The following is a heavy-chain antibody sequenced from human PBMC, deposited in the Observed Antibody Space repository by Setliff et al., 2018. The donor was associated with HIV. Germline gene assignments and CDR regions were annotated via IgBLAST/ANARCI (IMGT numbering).Heavy chain of an antibody. V-gene: IGHV1-46*01. CDR1: GYTFTNYY. J-gene: IGHJ6*03. CDR3: ARGLRGVIKGRYYYMDV. CDR2: INPSGGST. D-gene: IGHD3-10*01. Sequence: ASVKVSCKASGYTFTNYYMHWVRQAPGQGPEWMGIINPSGGSTTYAQKFQGRVTMTRDTSTSTFYMELSSLRSEDTAVYYCARGLRGVIKGRYYYMDVWGKGTTVTVSS.